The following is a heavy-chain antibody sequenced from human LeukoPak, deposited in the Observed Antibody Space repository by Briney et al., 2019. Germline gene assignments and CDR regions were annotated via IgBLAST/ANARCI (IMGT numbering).Heavy chain of an antibody. Sequence: GGSLRLSCAASEFPFSSYAMSWVRRAPGVGLEWVATISSHGGGTFYTDSVKGRFTISRDNSKNTVYLHMHSLRVEDTAVYYCATLRDYWGQGTLVTVSS. V-gene: IGHV3-23*01. CDR2: ISSHGGGT. CDR1: EFPFSSYA. CDR3: ATLRDY. J-gene: IGHJ4*02.